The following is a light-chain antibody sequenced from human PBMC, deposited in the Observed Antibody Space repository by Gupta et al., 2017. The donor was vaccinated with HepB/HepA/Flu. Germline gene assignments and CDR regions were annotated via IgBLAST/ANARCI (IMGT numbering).Light chain of an antibody. CDR2: KNN. J-gene: IGLJ3*02. Sequence: QSVLTQPPSASETPGQRVTIPCSGSRSNIGSNAVSWYQHLPGTAPKLLIYKNNQRPSGVPARFSGSKSGTSASLAISGLQSDDETDYYCATWDDSLNGVVFGGGTKVTVL. CDR3: ATWDDSLNGVV. V-gene: IGLV1-44*01. CDR1: RSNIGSNA.